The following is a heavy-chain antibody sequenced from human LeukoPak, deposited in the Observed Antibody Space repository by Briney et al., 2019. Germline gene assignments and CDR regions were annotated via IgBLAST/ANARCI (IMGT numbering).Heavy chain of an antibody. CDR1: GFTFSSYA. J-gene: IGHJ6*02. CDR2: IKQDGSEK. Sequence: GGSLRLSCAASGFTFSSYAMSWVRQAPGKGLEWVANIKQDGSEKYYVDSVKGRFTISRDNAKNSLYLQMNSLRAEDTAVYYCARDTMVRGVILYYYGMDVWGQGTTVTVSS. V-gene: IGHV3-7*01. D-gene: IGHD3-10*01. CDR3: ARDTMVRGVILYYYGMDV.